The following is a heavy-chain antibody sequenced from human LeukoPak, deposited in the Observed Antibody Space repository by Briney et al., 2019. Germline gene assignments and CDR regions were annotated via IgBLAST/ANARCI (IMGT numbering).Heavy chain of an antibody. V-gene: IGHV1-24*01. D-gene: IGHD3-10*01. CDR2: FAPEDGET. J-gene: IGHJ6*03. CDR3: ATAATMVRGVDTYYYYYMDV. CDR1: GYTLTELS. Sequence: ASVKVSCKVSGYTLTELSMHWVRQAPGKGLEWVGGFAPEDGETIYAQKFQGRVTMTEDTSTDTAYMELSSLRSEDTAVYYCATAATMVRGVDTYYYYYMDVWGKGTTVTISS.